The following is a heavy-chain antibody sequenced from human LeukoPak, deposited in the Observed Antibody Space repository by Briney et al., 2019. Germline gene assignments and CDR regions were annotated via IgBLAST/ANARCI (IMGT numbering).Heavy chain of an antibody. Sequence: PSETLSLTCAVYGGSFSGYCWSWIRQPPGKGLEWIGEINHSGSTNYNPSLKSRVTISVDTSKNQFSLKLSSVTAADTAVYYCASSGCSSTSCYTEDAFDIWGQGTMVTVSS. CDR3: ASSGCSSTSCYTEDAFDI. CDR2: INHSGST. D-gene: IGHD2-2*02. CDR1: GGSFSGYC. V-gene: IGHV4-34*01. J-gene: IGHJ3*02.